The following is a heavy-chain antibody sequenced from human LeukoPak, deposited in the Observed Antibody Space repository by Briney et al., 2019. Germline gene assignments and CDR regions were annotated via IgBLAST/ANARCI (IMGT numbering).Heavy chain of an antibody. CDR2: IYHSGST. CDR1: GGPISSSNW. J-gene: IGHJ6*03. Sequence: PSETLSLTCAVSGGPISSSNWWSWVRQPPGKGLEWIGEIYHSGSTNYNPSLKSRVTISVDKSKNQFSLKLSSVTAADTAVYYCARGLVGLQLWLPGYYYYYMDVWGKGTTVTISS. D-gene: IGHD5-18*01. V-gene: IGHV4-4*02. CDR3: ARGLVGLQLWLPGYYYYYMDV.